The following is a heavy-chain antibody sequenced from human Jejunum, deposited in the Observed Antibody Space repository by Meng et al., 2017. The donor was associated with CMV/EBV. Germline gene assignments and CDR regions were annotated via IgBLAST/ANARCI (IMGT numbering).Heavy chain of an antibody. CDR3: TRVGPIDMETADY. V-gene: IGHV1-46*01. D-gene: IGHD5-18*01. Sequence: SGQILTDYYLHWVRQDPRQGLEWMGIINPDLDLTNYAQHLRDRLTVTRDTSTNTVYMELRSLRSEETAVYYCTRVGPIDMETADYWGQGTQVTVSS. CDR1: GQILTDYY. CDR2: INPDLDLT. J-gene: IGHJ4*02.